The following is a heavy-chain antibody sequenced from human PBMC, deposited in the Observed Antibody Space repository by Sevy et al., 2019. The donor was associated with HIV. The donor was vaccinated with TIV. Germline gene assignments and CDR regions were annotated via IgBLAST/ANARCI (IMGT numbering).Heavy chain of an antibody. Sequence: GGSLRLSCAASGFTFSSYAMHWVRQAPGKGLEWVAVISYDGSNKYYADSVKGRFTISRDNSKNTLYLQMNSLRAEDTAVYYCARDFHYYDSSGYYRGQAEYFQHWGQGTLVTVSS. CDR3: ARDFHYYDSSGYYRGQAEYFQH. V-gene: IGHV3-30-3*01. CDR1: GFTFSSYA. CDR2: ISYDGSNK. D-gene: IGHD3-22*01. J-gene: IGHJ1*01.